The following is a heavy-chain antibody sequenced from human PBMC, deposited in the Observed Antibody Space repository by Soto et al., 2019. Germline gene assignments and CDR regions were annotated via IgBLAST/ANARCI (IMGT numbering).Heavy chain of an antibody. Sequence: GGSLRLSCTASGFTFSSYAMSWVRQATGKGLEWVSAISGSGGSTYYADSVKGRFTISRDNSKNTLYLQKNSLKAEEPAVYFCGNVGGPGVPHPYTWSDLRGQGTLVLVSS. V-gene: IGHV3-23*01. CDR2: ISGSGGST. CDR3: GNVGGPGVPHPYTWSDL. CDR1: GFTFSSYA. D-gene: IGHD2-15*01. J-gene: IGHJ5*02.